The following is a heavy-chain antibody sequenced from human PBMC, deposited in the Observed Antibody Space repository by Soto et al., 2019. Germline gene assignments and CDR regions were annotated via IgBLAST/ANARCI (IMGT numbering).Heavy chain of an antibody. V-gene: IGHV4-59*08. Sequence: PSETLSLTFTVSGGSISSYYWSWIRQPPGKGLEWIGYIYYSGSTNYNPSLKSRVTISVDTSKNQFSLKLSSVTAADTAVYYCARHGNDFWSGYPFDYWGQGTLVTVSS. D-gene: IGHD3-3*01. CDR3: ARHGNDFWSGYPFDY. CDR2: IYYSGST. CDR1: GGSISSYY. J-gene: IGHJ4*02.